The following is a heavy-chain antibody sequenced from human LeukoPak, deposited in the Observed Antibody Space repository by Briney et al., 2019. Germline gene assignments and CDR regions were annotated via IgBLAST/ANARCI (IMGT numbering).Heavy chain of an antibody. CDR1: GGSFSGYY. D-gene: IGHD4-17*01. Sequence: SETLSLTCAVYGGSFSGYYWSWIRQPPGKGLEWIGEINHSRSTNYNPSLKSRVTISVDTSKNQFSLKLSSVTAADTAVYYCARSYGDYDYYYYMDVWGKGTTVTISS. CDR2: INHSRST. J-gene: IGHJ6*03. V-gene: IGHV4-34*01. CDR3: ARSYGDYDYYYYMDV.